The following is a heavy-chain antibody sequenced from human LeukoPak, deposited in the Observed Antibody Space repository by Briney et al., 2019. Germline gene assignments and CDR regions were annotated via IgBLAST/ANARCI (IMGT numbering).Heavy chain of an antibody. V-gene: IGHV1-46*03. CDR1: GYTFTSYY. J-gene: IGHJ6*03. D-gene: IGHD4-11*01. Sequence: GASVKVSCKASGYTFTSYYMHWVRQAPGQGLEWMGIINPSGGSTSYAQKFQGRVTMTRDTSTSTVYMELSRLRSEDTAVYYCARERGPRDLQQSYYYYYMDVWGKGTTVAVSS. CDR2: INPSGGST. CDR3: ARERGPRDLQQSYYYYYMDV.